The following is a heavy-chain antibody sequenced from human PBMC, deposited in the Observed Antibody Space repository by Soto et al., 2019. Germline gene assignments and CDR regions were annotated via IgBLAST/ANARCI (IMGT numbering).Heavy chain of an antibody. CDR3: AHNYYDGNAGGY. J-gene: IGHJ4*02. V-gene: IGHV2-5*02. CDR2: IYWDDDK. D-gene: IGHD3-22*01. Sequence: QITLKESGPTLVKPTQTLTLTCTFSGFSLSAIGVGVGWIRQPPGKAMEWLALIYWDDDKRYSPSLKSRLTITKDTSKNQVVLTMTNMDSVDTATYYCAHNYYDGNAGGYWGQGMLVTVSS. CDR1: GFSLSAIGVG.